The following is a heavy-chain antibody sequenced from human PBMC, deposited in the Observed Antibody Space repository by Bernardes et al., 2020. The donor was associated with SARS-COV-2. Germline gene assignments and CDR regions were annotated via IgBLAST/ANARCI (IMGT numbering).Heavy chain of an antibody. CDR3: ARAAGGGDDSSGYYYGYWFDP. CDR2: IYPSGST. V-gene: IGHV4-4*07. CDR1: GGSISSYY. J-gene: IGHJ5*02. D-gene: IGHD3-22*01. Sequence: SETLYLTCTVSGGSISSYYWSWILQPAGKGLEWIVRIYPSGSTNYNPSLKSRVTMSVDTSKNQFSLKLSSVTAADTAVYYCARAAGGGDDSSGYYYGYWFDPWGQGTLVTVSS.